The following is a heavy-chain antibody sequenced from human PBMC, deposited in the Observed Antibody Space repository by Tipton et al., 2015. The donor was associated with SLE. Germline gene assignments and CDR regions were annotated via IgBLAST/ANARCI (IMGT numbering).Heavy chain of an antibody. CDR1: EITFSTYD. V-gene: IGHV3-48*03. J-gene: IGHJ6*03. D-gene: IGHD7-27*01. CDR2: ISGSGGTR. CDR3: ARDPGWGNYYYYYMDV. Sequence: SLRLSCAASEITFSTYDMTWVRQAPGRGLEWVSYISGSGGTRYYADSVKGRFTISRDNAKKSLYLQMNSLRADDTAVYYCARDPGWGNYYYYYMDVWGKGTTVTVSS.